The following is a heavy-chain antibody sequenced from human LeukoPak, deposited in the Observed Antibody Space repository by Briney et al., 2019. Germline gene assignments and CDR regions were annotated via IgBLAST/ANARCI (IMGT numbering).Heavy chain of an antibody. CDR3: ARHKGWELLTFFDY. Sequence: RSSETLSLTCTVPGGSFRGSGYYGAWFRQPPGKGLGGMGSIYYSGSTYYNPSLKSRVTISVDTSKNQFSLKLSSVTAADTAVYYCARHKGWELLTFFDYWGQGTLVTVSS. CDR2: IYYSGST. CDR1: GGSFRGSGYY. D-gene: IGHD1-26*01. V-gene: IGHV4-39*01. J-gene: IGHJ4*02.